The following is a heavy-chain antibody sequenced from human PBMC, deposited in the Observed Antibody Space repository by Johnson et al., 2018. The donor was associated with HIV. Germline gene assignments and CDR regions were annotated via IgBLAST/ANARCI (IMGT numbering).Heavy chain of an antibody. D-gene: IGHD6-13*01. Sequence: QVQLVESGGGLVQPGGSLRLSCDTSGFTFSDYGMHWVRQAPGKGLEWVAVISYDGSNKYYADSVKCRFTISRDNSKNTLYLQMNSLRAEDTAVYYCAKDLPPNSSWYGAPDAFDIWGQGTMVTVSS. CDR2: ISYDGSNK. CDR1: GFTFSDYG. J-gene: IGHJ3*02. CDR3: AKDLPPNSSWYGAPDAFDI. V-gene: IGHV3-30*18.